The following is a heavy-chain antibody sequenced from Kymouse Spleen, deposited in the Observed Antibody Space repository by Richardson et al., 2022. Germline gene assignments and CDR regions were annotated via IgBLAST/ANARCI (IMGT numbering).Heavy chain of an antibody. CDR2: IYYSGST. CDR3: ASSLLWFGELFDYYYYYGMDV. CDR1: GGSISSGGYY. J-gene: IGHJ6*02. Sequence: QVQLQESGPGLVKPSQTLSLTCTVSGGSISSGGYYWSWIRQHPGKGLEWIGYIYYSGSTYYNPSLKSRVTISVDTSKNQFSLKLSSVTAADTAVYYCASSLLWFGELFDYYYYYGMDVWGQGTTVTVSS. D-gene: IGHD3-10*01. V-gene: IGHV4-31*03.